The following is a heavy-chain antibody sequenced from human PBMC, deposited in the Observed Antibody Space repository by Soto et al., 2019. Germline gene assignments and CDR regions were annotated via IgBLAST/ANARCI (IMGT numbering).Heavy chain of an antibody. V-gene: IGHV3-11*01. CDR3: AKMSSENYYDPVFS. CDR1: GFTFSDYY. J-gene: IGHJ4*02. Sequence: QVQLVESGGGLVKTGGSLRIVCEASGFTFSDYYMSWVRQAPGKGLEWVSYISSSGNIIYYADSVKCRFTISSDNAKNSVYLQMNSLRAEDTALYFCAKMSSENYYDPVFSWGQGTLVTVSS. D-gene: IGHD3-22*01. CDR2: ISSSGNII.